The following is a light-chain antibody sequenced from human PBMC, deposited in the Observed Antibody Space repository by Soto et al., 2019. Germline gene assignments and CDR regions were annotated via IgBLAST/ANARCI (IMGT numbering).Light chain of an antibody. V-gene: IGKV1-8*01. Sequence: AIRMTQSPSSLSASTGDRVTITCRASQGISSYLAWYQQKPGKAPKLLIYAASTLQSGVPSRLSGSGSGTDFTLTISCLQSEDFATYYRQQYYSYPPWTFGQGTKVDIK. J-gene: IGKJ1*01. CDR2: AAS. CDR1: QGISSY. CDR3: QQYYSYPPWT.